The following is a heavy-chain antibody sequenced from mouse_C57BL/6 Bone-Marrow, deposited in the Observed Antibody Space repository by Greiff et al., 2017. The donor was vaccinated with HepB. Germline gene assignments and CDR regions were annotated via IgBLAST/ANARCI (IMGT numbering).Heavy chain of an antibody. J-gene: IGHJ4*01. CDR2: IYPGDGDT. D-gene: IGHD2-5*01. CDR1: GYAFSSSW. Sequence: QVQLQQSGPELVKPGASVKISCKASGYAFSSSWMNWVKQRPGKGLEWIGRIYPGDGDTNYNGTFKGKATLTADKSSSTAYMPLRSLTSEDSAVYFGASYSNYYYAMDYWGQGTSVTVSS. V-gene: IGHV1-82*01. CDR3: ASYSNYYYAMDY.